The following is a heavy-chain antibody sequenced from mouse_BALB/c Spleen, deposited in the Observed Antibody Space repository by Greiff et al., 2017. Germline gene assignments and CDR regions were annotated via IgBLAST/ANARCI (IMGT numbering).Heavy chain of an antibody. V-gene: IGHV3-2*02. Sequence: VQLKESGPGLVKPSQSLSLTCTVTGYSITSDYAWNWIRQFPGNKLEWMGYISYSGSTSYNPSLKSRISITRDTSKNQFFLQLNSVTTEDTATYYCASSLRGRRAWYFDYWGQGTTLTVSS. CDR3: ASSLRGRRAWYFDY. CDR2: ISYSGST. J-gene: IGHJ2*01. CDR1: GYSITSDYA. D-gene: IGHD3-3*01.